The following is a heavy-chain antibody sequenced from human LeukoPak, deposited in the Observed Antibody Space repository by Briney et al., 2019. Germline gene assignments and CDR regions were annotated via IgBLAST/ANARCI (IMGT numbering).Heavy chain of an antibody. V-gene: IGHV1-2*02. CDR1: GYTFTGYY. J-gene: IGHJ6*03. Sequence: GASVKVSCKASGYTFTGYYMHWVRQAPGQGLEWMGWINPNSGGTNYAQKFQGRVTMTRDTSIGTAYMELSRLRSDDTAVYYCARGGKDTIVLYYYYYMDVWGKGTTVTVSS. CDR3: ARGGKDTIVLYYYYYMDV. CDR2: INPNSGGT. D-gene: IGHD3-3*01.